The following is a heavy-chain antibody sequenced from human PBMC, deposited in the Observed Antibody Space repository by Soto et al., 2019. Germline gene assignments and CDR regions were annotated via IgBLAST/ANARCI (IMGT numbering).Heavy chain of an antibody. CDR2: IHYSGNT. Sequence: SETLSLTCTVSGGSISGYYWSWIRQPPGKGLEWIGYIHYSGNTNYNASLKSRVTISVDTSKNQFSMKLSSVTAADTAVYYCARVLLRRDYYDSSGYPTYWGQGTLVTVSS. J-gene: IGHJ4*02. D-gene: IGHD3-22*01. CDR3: ARVLLRRDYYDSSGYPTY. V-gene: IGHV4-59*01. CDR1: GGSISGYY.